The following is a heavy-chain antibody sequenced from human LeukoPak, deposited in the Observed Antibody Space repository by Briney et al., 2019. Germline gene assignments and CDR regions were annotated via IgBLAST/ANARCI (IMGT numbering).Heavy chain of an antibody. J-gene: IGHJ6*03. CDR1: GGSFSGYY. D-gene: IGHD2-2*01. V-gene: IGHV4-34*01. Sequence: PSETLSLTCAVYGGSFSGYYWSWIRRPPGKGLEWIGEINHSGSTNYNPSPKSRVTISVDTSKNQFSLKLSSVTAADTAVYYCARLRYCSSTSCYAIRGPDYYMDVWGKGTTVTVSS. CDR2: INHSGST. CDR3: ARLRYCSSTSCYAIRGPDYYMDV.